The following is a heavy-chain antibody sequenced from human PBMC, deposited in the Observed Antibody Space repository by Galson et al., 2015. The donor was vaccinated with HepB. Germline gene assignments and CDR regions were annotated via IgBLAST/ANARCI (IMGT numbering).Heavy chain of an antibody. CDR2: INSDGSST. J-gene: IGHJ5*02. CDR3: AIYGGNSEFDP. Sequence: SLRLSCAASGFTFSSYWMHWVRQAPGKGLVWVSRINSDGSSTSYADSVKGRFTISRDNAKNTLYLQMNSLRAEDTAVYYCAIYGGNSEFDPWGQGTLVTVSS. CDR1: GFTFSSYW. D-gene: IGHD4-23*01. V-gene: IGHV3-74*01.